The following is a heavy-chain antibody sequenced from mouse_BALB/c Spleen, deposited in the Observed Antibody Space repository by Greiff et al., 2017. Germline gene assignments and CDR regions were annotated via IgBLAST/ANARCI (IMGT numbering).Heavy chain of an antibody. CDR1: GFNIKDTY. V-gene: IGHV14-3*02. D-gene: IGHD2-1*01. J-gene: IGHJ3*01. Sequence: EVQLVESGAELVKPGASVKLSCTASGFNIKDTYMHWVKQRPEQGLEWIGRIDPANGTTKYDPKFQGMATITADTSSNTAYLQLSSLTSEGTAVYYGASGGDGNWAGFAYWGQGTLVTVSA. CDR3: ASGGDGNWAGFAY. CDR2: IDPANGTT.